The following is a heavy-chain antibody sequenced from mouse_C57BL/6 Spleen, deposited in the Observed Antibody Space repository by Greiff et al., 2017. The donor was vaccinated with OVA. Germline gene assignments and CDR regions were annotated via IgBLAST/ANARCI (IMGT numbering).Heavy chain of an antibody. D-gene: IGHD1-1*01. CDR1: GYTFTSYW. J-gene: IGHJ2*01. CDR3: AREYYGSSSDY. Sequence: QVQLQQSGAELVRPGSSVKLSCKASGYTFTSYWMDWVKQRPGQGLEWIGNIYPSDSETHYNQKFKDKATLTVDKSSSTAYMQLSSLTSEDSAVYYCAREYYGSSSDYWGQGTTLTVSS. CDR2: IYPSDSET. V-gene: IGHV1-61*01.